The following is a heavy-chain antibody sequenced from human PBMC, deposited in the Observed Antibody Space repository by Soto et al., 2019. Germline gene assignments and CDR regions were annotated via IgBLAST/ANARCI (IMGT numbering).Heavy chain of an antibody. V-gene: IGHV5-10-1*01. CDR2: IDPSDSYT. CDR3: ARLPGMVRGNSYGMDV. J-gene: IGHJ6*02. Sequence: GESLKISCKGSGYSFTSYWISWVRQMPGKGLEWMGRIDPSDSYTNYSPSFQGHVTISADKSISTAYLQWSSLKASDTAMYYCARLPGMVRGNSYGMDVWGQGTTVTVSS. CDR1: GYSFTSYW. D-gene: IGHD3-10*01.